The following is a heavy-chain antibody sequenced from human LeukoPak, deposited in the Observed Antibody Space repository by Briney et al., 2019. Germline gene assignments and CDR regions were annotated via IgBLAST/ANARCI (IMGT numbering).Heavy chain of an antibody. V-gene: IGHV1-8*01. CDR3: AGTWIQLWFKGPGEYYFDY. Sequence: ASVKVSCKASGYTFTSYDINWVRQATGQGLEWMGWMNPNSGNTGYAQKFQGRVTMTRNTSISTAYMELSSLRSEDTAVYYCAGTWIQLWFKGPGEYYFDYWGQGTLVTVSS. CDR1: GYTFTSYD. D-gene: IGHD5-18*01. J-gene: IGHJ4*02. CDR2: MNPNSGNT.